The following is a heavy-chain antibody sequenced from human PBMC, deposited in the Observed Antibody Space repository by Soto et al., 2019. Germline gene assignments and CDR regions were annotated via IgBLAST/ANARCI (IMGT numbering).Heavy chain of an antibody. Sequence: QVHLVESGGGVVQPGGSLRISCAASGFTINRNDMYWVRQAPGKGLEWVAAMSFDGNHQHYADSVKGRFTISRDNPKNRLSQEMNSLTGEDTAADCCASCVRFARVGVDYYALDGRGQGTTLIVSS. CDR3: ASCVRFARVGVDYYALDG. CDR2: MSFDGNHQ. V-gene: IGHV3-30*03. D-gene: IGHD3-3*01. CDR1: GFTINRND. J-gene: IGHJ6*02.